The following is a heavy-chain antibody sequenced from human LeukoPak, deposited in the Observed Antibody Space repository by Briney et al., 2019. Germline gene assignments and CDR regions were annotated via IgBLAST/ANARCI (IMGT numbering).Heavy chain of an antibody. J-gene: IGHJ6*02. D-gene: IGHD2/OR15-2a*01. CDR3: ARHENAMDV. CDR1: GFTFSNYD. Sequence: GGSLSLSCAASGFTFSNYDIHWVRQAPGKGLEWVAIISHDGSNKYYGDSLKGRFTISRDNSKNTLYLQMNSLRGEDTAVYYCARHENAMDVWGQGPTVTVSS. V-gene: IGHV3-30*03. CDR2: ISHDGSNK.